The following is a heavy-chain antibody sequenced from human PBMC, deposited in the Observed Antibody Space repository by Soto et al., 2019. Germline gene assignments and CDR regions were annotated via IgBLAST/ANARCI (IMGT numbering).Heavy chain of an antibody. CDR3: AKDGGSGWPFDY. J-gene: IGHJ4*02. Sequence: SETLSLTCAVYGGSFSGYYWSWIRQPPGKGLEWIGEINHSGSTNYNPSLKSRVTISVDTSKNQFSLKLSSVTAEDTAVYYCAKDGGSGWPFDYWGQGTLVTVSS. D-gene: IGHD6-19*01. CDR2: INHSGST. V-gene: IGHV4-34*01. CDR1: GGSFSGYY.